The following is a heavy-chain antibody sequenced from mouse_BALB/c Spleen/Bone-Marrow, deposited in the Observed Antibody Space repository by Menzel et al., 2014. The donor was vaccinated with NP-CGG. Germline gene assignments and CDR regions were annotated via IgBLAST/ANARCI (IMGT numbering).Heavy chain of an antibody. D-gene: IGHD2-14*01. J-gene: IGHJ2*01. Sequence: VQLQQSGSVLVRPGASMKLSCKASGYTFTSSWMHWAKQRPGQGLEWIGEIHPNSGNTNYNEKFKGKATLTVDTSSSTAYVDLSSLTPEDSAVYYCARGDPYYRYSDYWGQGTTLTVSS. V-gene: IGHV1S130*01. CDR1: GYTFTSSW. CDR2: IHPNSGNT. CDR3: ARGDPYYRYSDY.